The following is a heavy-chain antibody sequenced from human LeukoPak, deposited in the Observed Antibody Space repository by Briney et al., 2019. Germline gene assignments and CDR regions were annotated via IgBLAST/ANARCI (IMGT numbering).Heavy chain of an antibody. CDR2: IYYSGTT. V-gene: IGHV4-39*01. CDR3: ARQVDFGDYGTYYFYYYMDV. J-gene: IGHJ6*03. Sequence: PSETLSLTCTVSGGSISSSSYYWGWIRQPPGKGLEWIGSIYYSGTTYYNPSLKSRVTISEDTSRNQVSLKLSSVTAADTAVYYCARQVDFGDYGTYYFYYYMDVWGKGTTVTVSS. D-gene: IGHD4-17*01. CDR1: GGSISSSSYY.